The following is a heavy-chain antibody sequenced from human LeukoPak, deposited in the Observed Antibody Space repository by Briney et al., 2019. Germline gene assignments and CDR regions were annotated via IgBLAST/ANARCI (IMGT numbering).Heavy chain of an antibody. D-gene: IGHD6-13*01. J-gene: IGHJ4*02. CDR3: ARRSSSWYRHFDY. V-gene: IGHV4-59*12. CDR2: IYYSGGI. Sequence: KPSETLSLTCTVSGGSISSDYWSWIRQSPGKGLEWIGYIYYSGGINYNPSLESRVTISVDRSKNQFSLKLTSVTAADTAVYLCARRSSSWYRHFDYWGQGTVVTVSP. CDR1: GGSISSDY.